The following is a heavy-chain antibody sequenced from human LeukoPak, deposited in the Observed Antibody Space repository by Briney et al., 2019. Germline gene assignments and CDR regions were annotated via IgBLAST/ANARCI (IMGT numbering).Heavy chain of an antibody. CDR2: ISRSSSTI. CDR3: ARPIAVAGPFDY. J-gene: IGHJ4*02. Sequence: GGSLRLSCAASGFTFSSYNMNWVRQAPGKGLERITYISRSSSTIYYADSVKGRFTISRDNAKNSLYLQMNSLRAEDTAVYYCARPIAVAGPFDYWGQGTLVTVSS. V-gene: IGHV3-48*04. D-gene: IGHD6-19*01. CDR1: GFTFSSYN.